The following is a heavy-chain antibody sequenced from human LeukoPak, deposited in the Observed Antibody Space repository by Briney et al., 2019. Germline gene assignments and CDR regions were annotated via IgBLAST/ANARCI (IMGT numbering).Heavy chain of an antibody. Sequence: GGSLRLSCAASGFTFSSYSMNWVRQAPGKGLEWVSSISSSSSYIYYADSVKGRFTISRDNAKNSLYLQMNSLRAEDTAVYYCARERDGYNETDYWGQGTLVTVSS. D-gene: IGHD5-24*01. CDR3: ARERDGYNETDY. CDR2: ISSSSSYI. J-gene: IGHJ4*02. CDR1: GFTFSSYS. V-gene: IGHV3-21*01.